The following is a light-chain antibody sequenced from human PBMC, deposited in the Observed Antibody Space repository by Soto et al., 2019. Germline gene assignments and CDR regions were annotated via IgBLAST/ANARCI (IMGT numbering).Light chain of an antibody. J-gene: IGKJ1*01. CDR3: QQYNNWPRWT. Sequence: EIVMTQSPATLSVSPGERATLSCRASQSVSSNLAWYQQKPGQAPRLLIYGASTRATGIPARFSGSGSGTEFTLTINSLQSEDFAVYYCQQYNNWPRWTFGQGTKVDIK. V-gene: IGKV3-15*01. CDR1: QSVSSN. CDR2: GAS.